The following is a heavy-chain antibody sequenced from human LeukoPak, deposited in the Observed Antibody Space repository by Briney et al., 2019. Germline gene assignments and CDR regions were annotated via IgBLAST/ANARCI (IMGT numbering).Heavy chain of an antibody. Sequence: PSQTLSLNCTGSGGSISSGSYYWSWIRQPTGKGLEWIGRIYTNGITTYNPSLKSRVTISVDTSKNQFSLKLSSVTAADTAVYYCARDYYDSSGPSDAFDIWGQGTMVTVSS. D-gene: IGHD3-22*01. CDR1: GGSISSGSYY. CDR2: IYTNGIT. CDR3: ARDYYDSSGPSDAFDI. V-gene: IGHV4-61*02. J-gene: IGHJ3*02.